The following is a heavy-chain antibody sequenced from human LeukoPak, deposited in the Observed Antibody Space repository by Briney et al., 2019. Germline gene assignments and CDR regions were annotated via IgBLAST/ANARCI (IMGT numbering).Heavy chain of an antibody. CDR3: AIHPSLDFWCGFGY. J-gene: IGHJ4*02. D-gene: IGHD3-3*01. V-gene: IGHV1-18*01. Sequence: ASVKVSCKASGYTFTSYGISWVRQAPGQGLEWMGWISAYNGNTNYAQKLQGRVTMTTDTSTSTAYMELRSLRSDDTAVYYCAIHPSLDFWCGFGYWGQGTLVTVSS. CDR2: ISAYNGNT. CDR1: GYTFTSYG.